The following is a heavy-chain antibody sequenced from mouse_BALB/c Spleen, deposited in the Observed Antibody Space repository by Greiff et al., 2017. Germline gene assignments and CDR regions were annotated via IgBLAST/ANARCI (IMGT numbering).Heavy chain of an antibody. Sequence: DVQLQESGPGLVKPSQSLSLTCSVTGYSITSGYYWNWIRQFPGNKLEWVGYISYDGSNNSNPSLKNRISITRDTSKNQFFLKLNSVTTEDTATYYCARDLYITTVVPYAMDYWGQGTSVTVSS. J-gene: IGHJ4*01. D-gene: IGHD1-1*01. CDR3: ARDLYITTVVPYAMDY. CDR2: ISYDGSN. CDR1: GYSITSGYY. V-gene: IGHV3-6*02.